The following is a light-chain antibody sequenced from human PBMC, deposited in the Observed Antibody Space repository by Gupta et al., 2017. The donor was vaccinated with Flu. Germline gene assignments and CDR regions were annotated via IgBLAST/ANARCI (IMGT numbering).Light chain of an antibody. CDR1: STNIGNNS. J-gene: IGLJ1*01. V-gene: IGLV1-47*01. Sequence: QSLLTQPPSASGTPWPRVTISCSGSSTNIGNNSVYWYQRDPGTTPKHLIYNKNKRPSGGPDRFSGSKSGTTAALAISWLRTEDEADYYCGSWDDSRGGHYVFGTGTKVTVL. CDR3: GSWDDSRGGHYV. CDR2: NKN.